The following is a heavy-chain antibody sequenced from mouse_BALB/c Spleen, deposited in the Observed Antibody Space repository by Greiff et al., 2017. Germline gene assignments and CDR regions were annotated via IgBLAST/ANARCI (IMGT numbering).Heavy chain of an antibody. CDR2: ISSGGSYT. V-gene: IGHV5-6-4*01. CDR3: TRDKGYYGSSYGDY. Sequence: EVMLVESGGGLVKPGGSLKLSCAASGFTFSSYTMSWVRQTPEKRLEWVATISSGGSYTYYPDSVKGRFTISRDNAKNTLYLQMSSLKSEDTAMYYCTRDKGYYGSSYGDYWGQGTTLTVSS. J-gene: IGHJ2*01. CDR1: GFTFSSYT. D-gene: IGHD1-1*01.